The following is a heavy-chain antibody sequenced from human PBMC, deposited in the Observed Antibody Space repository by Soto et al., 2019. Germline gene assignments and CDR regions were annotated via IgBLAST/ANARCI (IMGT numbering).Heavy chain of an antibody. CDR3: AKDLRSGPDTAMVKSFPDY. V-gene: IGHV3-30*18. CDR2: ISYDGSNK. CDR1: GFTFSSYG. Sequence: GGSLRLSCAASGFTFSSYGMHWVRQAPGKGLEWVAVISYDGSNKYYADSVKGRFTISRDNSKNTLYLQMNSLRAEDTAVYYCAKDLRSGPDTAMVKSFPDYWGQGTLVTVSS. J-gene: IGHJ4*02. D-gene: IGHD5-18*01.